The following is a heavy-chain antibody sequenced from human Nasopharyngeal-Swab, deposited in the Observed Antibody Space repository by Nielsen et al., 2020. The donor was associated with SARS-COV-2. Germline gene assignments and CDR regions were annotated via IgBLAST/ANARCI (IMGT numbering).Heavy chain of an antibody. CDR2: IYYSEST. D-gene: IGHD5-12*01. V-gene: IGHV4-59*01. CDR3: ARDSGYDLLDAFDI. J-gene: IGHJ3*02. Sequence: SETLSLTCTVSGGSISSYYWSWIRQPPGKGLEWIGYIYYSESTNYNPSLKSRVTISVDTSKNQFSLKLSSVTAADTAVYYCARDSGYDLLDAFDIWGQGTMVTVSS. CDR1: GGSISSYY.